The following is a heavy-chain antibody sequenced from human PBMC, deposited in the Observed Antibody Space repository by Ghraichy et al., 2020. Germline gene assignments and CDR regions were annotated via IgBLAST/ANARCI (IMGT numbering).Heavy chain of an antibody. Sequence: GESLNISCAASGFTFSTYTMNWVRQAPGKGLEWVSSISSTSNYIYYADSVKGRFTISRDNAKSSLFLQMNSLRAEDTAVYYCARVVVPAASFYFYYMDVWGKGTTVTVSS. D-gene: IGHD2-2*01. CDR3: ARVVVPAASFYFYYMDV. CDR1: GFTFSTYT. J-gene: IGHJ6*03. CDR2: ISSTSNYI. V-gene: IGHV3-21*01.